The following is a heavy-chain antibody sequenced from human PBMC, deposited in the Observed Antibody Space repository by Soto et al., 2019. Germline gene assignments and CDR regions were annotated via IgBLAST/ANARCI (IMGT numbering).Heavy chain of an antibody. CDR3: ARSYDFWSVYYFDY. CDR1: GGSFCGYC. CDR2: INHSGST. Sequence: PSETLSLTCAVYGGSFCGYCWCRISQPPGKGLERIGEINHSGSTNYNPSLKSRVTISVDTSKNQFSLKLSSVTAADTAVYYCARSYDFWSVYYFDYWGQGTLVTVSS. D-gene: IGHD3-3*01. V-gene: IGHV4-34*01. J-gene: IGHJ4*02.